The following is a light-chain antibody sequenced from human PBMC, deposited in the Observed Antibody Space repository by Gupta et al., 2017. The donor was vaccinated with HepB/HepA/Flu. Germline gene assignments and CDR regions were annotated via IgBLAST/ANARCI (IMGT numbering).Light chain of an antibody. V-gene: IGLV3-21*03. CDR1: NIGTKS. J-gene: IGLJ2*01. CDR3: QVWDTRTDHPVV. CDR2: EDT. Sequence: SYLLTPPPPVSVAPGRTARITCGGNNIGTKSVHGYQQRPGQAPVVVIYEDTNRPSGIPERISGSNSGNTATLTISRVEAGDEADYYCQVWDTRTDHPVVFGGGTKLTV.